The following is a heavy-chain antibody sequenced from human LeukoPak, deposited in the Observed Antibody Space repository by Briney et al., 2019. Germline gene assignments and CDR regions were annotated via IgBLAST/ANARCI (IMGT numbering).Heavy chain of an antibody. V-gene: IGHV3-48*03. CDR3: ATETGYSSSYYMDV. CDR1: GFPFSSYE. J-gene: IGHJ6*03. CDR2: ISSSGSTI. Sequence: GSLRLSCAASGFPFSSYEMNWVRQAPGKGLEWVSYISSSGSTIYYADSVKGRFIISRDNSKNTLYVQMNSLRAEDTAVYYCATETGYSSSYYMDVWGKGTTVTISS. D-gene: IGHD6-13*01.